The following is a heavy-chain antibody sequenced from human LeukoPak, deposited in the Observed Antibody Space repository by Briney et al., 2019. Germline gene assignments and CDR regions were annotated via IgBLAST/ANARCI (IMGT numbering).Heavy chain of an antibody. CDR2: INPNSGGT. J-gene: IGHJ3*02. CDR3: ATTPVGATTGDAFDI. CDR1: GYTFTGYY. Sequence: ASVKVSCKASGYTFTGYYMHWVRQAPGQGLEWMGMINPNSGGTNYAQKFQGRVTMTRDTSTSTAYMELSRLRSDDTAVYYCATTPVGATTGDAFDIWGQGTMVTVSS. V-gene: IGHV1-2*02. D-gene: IGHD1-26*01.